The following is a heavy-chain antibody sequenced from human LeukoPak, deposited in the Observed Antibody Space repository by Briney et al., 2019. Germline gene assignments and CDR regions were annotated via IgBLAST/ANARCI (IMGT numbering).Heavy chain of an antibody. CDR1: GGSISSYY. V-gene: IGHV4-59*12. J-gene: IGHJ6*03. CDR3: ARKGPLLWFAMRAYYYYYMDV. CDR2: IYYSGST. Sequence: SETLSLTCTVSGGSISSYYWSWIRQPPGKGLEWIGDIYYSGSTNYNPSLKSRVTISVDTSKNQFSLKLSSVTAADTAVYYCARKGPLLWFAMRAYYYYYMDVWGKGTTVTIS. D-gene: IGHD3-10*01.